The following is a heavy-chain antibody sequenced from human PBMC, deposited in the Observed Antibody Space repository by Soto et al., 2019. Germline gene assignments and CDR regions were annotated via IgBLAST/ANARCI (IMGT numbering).Heavy chain of an antibody. Sequence: GESLKISCKGSGYSFTSYWIGWVLQMPGKGLEWMGIIYPGDSDTRYSPSFQGQVTISADKSISTAYLQWSSLKASDTAMYYCAIRHGDDGRGAFAIPAQRTTVPVS. J-gene: IGHJ3*02. CDR2: IYPGDSDT. CDR3: AIRHGDDGRGAFAI. V-gene: IGHV5-51*01. CDR1: GYSFTSYW. D-gene: IGHD4-17*01.